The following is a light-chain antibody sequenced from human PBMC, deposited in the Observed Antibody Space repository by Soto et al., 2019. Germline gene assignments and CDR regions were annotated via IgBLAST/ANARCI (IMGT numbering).Light chain of an antibody. Sequence: QSVLTQPASVSGSPGQSITISCTGTSSDVGSYNLASWYQQHPGKAPKLMIYEGSKRPSGVSNRFSGSKSGNTASLTISGVQAEDEAEYYCCSYAGSSVAFGGGTKVTVL. CDR2: EGS. V-gene: IGLV2-23*01. CDR1: SSDVGSYNL. J-gene: IGLJ2*01. CDR3: CSYAGSSVA.